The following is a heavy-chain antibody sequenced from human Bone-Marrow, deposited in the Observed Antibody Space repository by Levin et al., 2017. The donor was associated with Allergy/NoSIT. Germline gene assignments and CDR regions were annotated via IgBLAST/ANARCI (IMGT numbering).Heavy chain of an antibody. V-gene: IGHV3-7*01. CDR1: GFIFSDSY. J-gene: IGHJ5*02. CDR3: AKSPPPSQRAYNWFDT. Sequence: GESLKISCAASGFIFSDSYMTWIRQAPGKGLEWVANIIPDGTQKFYADFVKGRFTISRDNAKNSLYLQMDNLRVEDTALYYCAKSPPPSQRAYNWFDTWGQGTLVIVSS. CDR2: IIPDGTQK.